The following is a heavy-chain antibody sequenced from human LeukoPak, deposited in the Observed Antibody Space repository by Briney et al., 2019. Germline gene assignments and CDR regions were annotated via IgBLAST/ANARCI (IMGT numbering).Heavy chain of an antibody. CDR1: EFSVGSNY. CDR3: ARDVRAYSTSSSAFDI. CDR2: IYSGGST. J-gene: IGHJ3*02. V-gene: IGHV3-66*01. D-gene: IGHD6-6*01. Sequence: GGSLRLSCAASEFSVGSNYMTWVRQAPGKGLEWVSLIYSGGSTYYADSVKGRFTISRDNSKNTLYLQMNSLRAEDTAIYYCARDVRAYSTSSSAFDIWGQGTMVTVSS.